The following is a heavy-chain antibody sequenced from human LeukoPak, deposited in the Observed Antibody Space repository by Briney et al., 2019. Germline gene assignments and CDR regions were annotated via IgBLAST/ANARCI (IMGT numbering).Heavy chain of an antibody. J-gene: IGHJ4*02. CDR3: ARSDHGDYVPLDY. CDR1: GGSISSYY. CDR2: IYYSGST. Sequence: SETLSLTCTVSGGSISSYYWSWIRQPPGKGLEWIGYIYYSGSTNYNPSLKSRVTISVDTSKNQFSLKLSSVTAADTAVYYCARSDHGDYVPLDYWGQGTLVTVSS. V-gene: IGHV4-59*01. D-gene: IGHD4-17*01.